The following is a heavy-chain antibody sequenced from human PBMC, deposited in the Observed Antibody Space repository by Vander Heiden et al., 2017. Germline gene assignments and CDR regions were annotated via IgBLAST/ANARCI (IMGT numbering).Heavy chain of an antibody. J-gene: IGHJ4*02. V-gene: IGHV4-59*01. D-gene: IGHD5-12*01. CDR1: GGSINNYY. Sequence: QVQLQESGPGLVKPSETLSLTCTVPGGSINNYYWSWIRQPPGKGLEWIGLIYSSGSTNYIPSLKSRITISLDTSKNQFSLKLSSVTAADTAVYFCARGFSGYTFDSWGQGTLVTVSS. CDR3: ARGFSGYTFDS. CDR2: IYSSGST.